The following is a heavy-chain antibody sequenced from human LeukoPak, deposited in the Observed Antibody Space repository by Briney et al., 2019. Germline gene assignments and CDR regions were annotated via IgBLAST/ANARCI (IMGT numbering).Heavy chain of an antibody. D-gene: IGHD3-22*01. Sequence: PGGSLRLSCAASGFTFSSYSMNWVRQAPGKGLEWVSSISSSSSSYIYYADSVKGRFTISRDNAKNSLYLQMNSLRAEDTAVYYCARALMIVVVGFDYWGQGTLVTVSS. CDR2: ISSSSSSYI. V-gene: IGHV3-21*01. CDR1: GFTFSSYS. CDR3: ARALMIVVVGFDY. J-gene: IGHJ4*02.